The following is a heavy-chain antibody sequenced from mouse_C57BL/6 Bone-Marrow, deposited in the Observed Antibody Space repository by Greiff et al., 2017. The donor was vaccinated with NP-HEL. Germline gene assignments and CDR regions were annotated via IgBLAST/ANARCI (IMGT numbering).Heavy chain of an antibody. Sequence: QVQLKQSGAELVRPGTSVKLSCKASGYTFTSYWMHWVKQRPGQGLEWIGVIDPSDSYTNYNQKFKGKATLTVDTSSSTAYMQLSSLTSEDSAVYYCARRVYYDYGYYFDYWGQGTTLTVSS. CDR3: ARRVYYDYGYYFDY. D-gene: IGHD2-4*01. CDR2: IDPSDSYT. CDR1: GYTFTSYW. J-gene: IGHJ2*01. V-gene: IGHV1-59*01.